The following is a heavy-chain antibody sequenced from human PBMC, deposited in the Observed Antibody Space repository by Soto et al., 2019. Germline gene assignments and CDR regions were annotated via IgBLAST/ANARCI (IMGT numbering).Heavy chain of an antibody. Sequence: SETLSLTCIVSGESISSSSYYWGWICQPPGKGLEWIGSIYYSGRTYYNPSFKSRVTISIDTSKNQFSLKLSSVTATDTAVYYCAGQRTTVVTQAYFDHWGQGALVTVSS. CDR3: AGQRTTVVTQAYFDH. J-gene: IGHJ4*02. V-gene: IGHV4-39*01. CDR2: IYYSGRT. CDR1: GESISSSSYY. D-gene: IGHD2-21*02.